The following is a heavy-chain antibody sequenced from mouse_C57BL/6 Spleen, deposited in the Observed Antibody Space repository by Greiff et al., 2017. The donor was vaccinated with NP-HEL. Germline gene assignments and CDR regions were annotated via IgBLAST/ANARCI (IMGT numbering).Heavy chain of an antibody. Sequence: QVQLQQSGPGLVAPSQSLSITCTVSGFSLTSYAISWVRQPPGKGLEWLGVIWTGGGTNYNSALKSRLSISKDNSKSQVFLKMNSLQTDDTARYYCAREGITTVVALDYYAMDYWGQGTSVTVSS. V-gene: IGHV2-9-1*01. D-gene: IGHD1-1*01. CDR1: GFSLTSYA. CDR3: AREGITTVVALDYYAMDY. J-gene: IGHJ4*01. CDR2: IWTGGGT.